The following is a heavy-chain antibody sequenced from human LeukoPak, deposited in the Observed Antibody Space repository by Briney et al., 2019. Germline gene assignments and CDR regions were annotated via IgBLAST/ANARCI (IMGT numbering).Heavy chain of an antibody. V-gene: IGHV5-51*01. J-gene: IGHJ4*02. D-gene: IGHD6-13*01. CDR1: GYSFATYW. Sequence: GESLQISCNGSGYSFATYWIGWVRQPPGKGLEWMGIIYPADSDTKYSPSFRGQVTISADKSITTAYLQWSSLQASDTAMYYCARFGIAAAEGDYWGQGTLVTVSS. CDR2: IYPADSDT. CDR3: ARFGIAAAEGDY.